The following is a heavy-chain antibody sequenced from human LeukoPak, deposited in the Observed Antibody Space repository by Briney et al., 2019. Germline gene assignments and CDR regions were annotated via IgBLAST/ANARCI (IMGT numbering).Heavy chain of an antibody. J-gene: IGHJ4*02. Sequence: ASVKVSCKASGGTFSSYGISWVRQAPGQGLEWMGWISAYNGNTNYAQKLQGRVTMTTDTSTSTAYMELRSLRSDDTAVYYCARAARQILTGYSPLLDYWGQGTLVTVSS. CDR3: ARAARQILTGYSPLLDY. CDR2: ISAYNGNT. CDR1: GGTFSSYG. D-gene: IGHD3-9*01. V-gene: IGHV1-18*01.